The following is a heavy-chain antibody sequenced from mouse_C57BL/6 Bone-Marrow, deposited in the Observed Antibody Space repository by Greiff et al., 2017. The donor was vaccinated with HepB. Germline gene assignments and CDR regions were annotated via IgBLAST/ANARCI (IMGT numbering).Heavy chain of an antibody. CDR2: ISYDGSN. V-gene: IGHV3-6*01. CDR3: AGYGNCFDY. CDR1: GYSITSGYY. D-gene: IGHD2-1*01. Sequence: EVKLVESGPGLVKPSQSLSLTCSVTGYSITSGYYWNWIRQFPGNKLEWMGYISYDGSNNYNPSLKNRISITRDTSKNQFFLKLNSVTTEDTATYYCAGYGNCFDYWGQGTTLTVSS. J-gene: IGHJ2*01.